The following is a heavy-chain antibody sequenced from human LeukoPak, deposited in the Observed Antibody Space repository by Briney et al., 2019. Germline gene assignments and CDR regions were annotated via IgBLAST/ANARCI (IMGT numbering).Heavy chain of an antibody. J-gene: IGHJ2*01. CDR3: AKALRGDYEGWYLDL. V-gene: IGHV4-39*01. D-gene: IGHD4-17*01. CDR1: GGSISSSSYY. Sequence: KPSETLSLTCTVSGGSISSSSYYWGWIRQPPGKGLEWIGSIYYSGSTYYNPSLKSRVTISVDTSKNQFSLKLSSVTAADTAVYYCAKALRGDYEGWYLDLWGRGTLVTVSS. CDR2: IYYSGST.